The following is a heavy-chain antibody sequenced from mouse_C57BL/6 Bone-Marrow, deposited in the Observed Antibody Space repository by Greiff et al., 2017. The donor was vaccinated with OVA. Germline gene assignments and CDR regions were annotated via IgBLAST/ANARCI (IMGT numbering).Heavy chain of an antibody. CDR3: AVLYDYEAWFAY. CDR1: GFSLTSYA. Sequence: VKLMESGPGLVAPSQSLSITCTVSGFSLTSYAISWVRQPPGKGLEWLGVIWTGGGTNYNSALKSRLSISKDNSKSQVFLKMNSLQTDDTARYYCAVLYDYEAWFAYWGQGTLVTVSA. V-gene: IGHV2-9-1*01. D-gene: IGHD2-4*01. CDR2: IWTGGGT. J-gene: IGHJ3*01.